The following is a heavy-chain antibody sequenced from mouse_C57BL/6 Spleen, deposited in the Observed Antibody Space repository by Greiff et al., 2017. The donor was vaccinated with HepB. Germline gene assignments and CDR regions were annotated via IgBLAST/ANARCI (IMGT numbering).Heavy chain of an antibody. J-gene: IGHJ2*01. CDR1: GFTFSSYA. CDR2: ISDGGSYT. V-gene: IGHV5-4*03. Sequence: EVKLVESGGGLVKPGGSLKLSCAASGFTFSSYAMSWVRQTPEKRLEWVATISDGGSYTYYPDNVKGRFTISRDNAKNNLYRQMSHLKSEDTAMYYCARADYDYDGGYWGQGTTLTVSS. CDR3: ARADYDYDGGY. D-gene: IGHD2-4*01.